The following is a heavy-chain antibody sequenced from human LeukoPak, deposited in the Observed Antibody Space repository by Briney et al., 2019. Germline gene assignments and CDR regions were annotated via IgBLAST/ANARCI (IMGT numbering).Heavy chain of an antibody. V-gene: IGHV4-4*07. J-gene: IGHJ5*02. CDR2: IYTSGST. D-gene: IGHD4-17*01. CDR1: GGSISSYY. CDR3: ARRYGDYSGNWFDP. Sequence: SETLSLTCTVSGGSISSYYWSWIRQPAGKGLEWIGRIYTSGSTNYNPSLKSRVTMSVGTSKNQFSLKLSSVTAADTAVYYCARRYGDYSGNWFDPWGQGTLVTVSS.